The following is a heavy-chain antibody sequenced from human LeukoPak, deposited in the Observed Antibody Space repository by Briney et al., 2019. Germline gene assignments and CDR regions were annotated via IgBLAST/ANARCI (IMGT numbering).Heavy chain of an antibody. CDR3: ARARTTRGFDY. Sequence: PGRSLRLSCAASGFTFNSYGIHWVRQAPGKGLEWVAFIWYDGSNKYYADSVKGRFTISRDNSKNTLYLQMNSLRAEDTAVYYCARARTTRGFDYWGQGTQVTVSS. V-gene: IGHV3-33*01. CDR2: IWYDGSNK. J-gene: IGHJ4*02. D-gene: IGHD4-17*01. CDR1: GFTFNSYG.